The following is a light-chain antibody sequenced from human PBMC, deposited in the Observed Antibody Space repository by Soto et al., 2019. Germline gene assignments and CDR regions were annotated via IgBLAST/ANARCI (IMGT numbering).Light chain of an antibody. CDR1: QIIGTS. CDR3: QQYNSYPRT. J-gene: IGKJ3*01. V-gene: IGKV1-5*03. Sequence: DIQMTQSPSTLSAAVGDRVTITCRASQIIGTSLAWYQQKPGKAPNLLIYKASNLESGVPSRFSGSGSGTEFTLTVSRLQPDDFGIYYCQQYNSYPRTFGPGTKVDV. CDR2: KAS.